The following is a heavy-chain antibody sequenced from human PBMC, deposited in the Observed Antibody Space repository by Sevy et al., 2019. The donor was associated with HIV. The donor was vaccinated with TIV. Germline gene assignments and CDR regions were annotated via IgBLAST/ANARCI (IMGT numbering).Heavy chain of an antibody. D-gene: IGHD2-21*02. CDR1: GGSFSGYY. CDR3: ARSVVVTAILSGSGSYYFDY. Sequence: SETLSLSCAVYGGSFSGYYWSWIRLPPGKGLEWIGELNHSGSTNDNPSLKSRVTISVDTSKNQFSLKLSSVTAADTAVYYCARSVVVTAILSGSGSYYFDYWGQGTLVTVSS. CDR2: LNHSGST. J-gene: IGHJ4*02. V-gene: IGHV4-34*01.